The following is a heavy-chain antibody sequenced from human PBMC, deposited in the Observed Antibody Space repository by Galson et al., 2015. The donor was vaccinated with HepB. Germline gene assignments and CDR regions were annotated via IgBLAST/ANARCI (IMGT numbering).Heavy chain of an antibody. Sequence: SLRLSCAVSGFTFSDYAMHWVRQAPGKGLEWVAVISYDGSNEYYADSVKGRFTISRDNSKNTLYLQVNSLRAEDTAMYYCARDYYDSSGHRYFDLWGRGTLVTVSS. D-gene: IGHD3-22*01. CDR2: ISYDGSNE. V-gene: IGHV3-30-3*01. CDR3: ARDYYDSSGHRYFDL. J-gene: IGHJ2*01. CDR1: GFTFSDYA.